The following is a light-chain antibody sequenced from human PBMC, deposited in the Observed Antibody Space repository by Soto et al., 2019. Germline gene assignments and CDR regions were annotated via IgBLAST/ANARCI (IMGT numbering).Light chain of an antibody. CDR1: QGISNS. Sequence: DIQMTQSPSSLSASVGDRVTITCRASQGISNSLARYQQNAGKSPKLLIYAASNLQSGVPSRFSGSGSGTDFSLTISSLQPEDVATYYCQTYNSARVSFGGGTKVEIK. CDR2: AAS. V-gene: IGKV1-27*01. CDR3: QTYNSARVS. J-gene: IGKJ4*01.